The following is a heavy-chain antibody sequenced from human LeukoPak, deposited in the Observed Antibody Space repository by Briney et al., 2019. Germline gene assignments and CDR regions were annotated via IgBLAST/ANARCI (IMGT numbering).Heavy chain of an antibody. D-gene: IGHD6-6*01. Sequence: SETLSLTCTVSGYSISGGYYWGWIRQPPGKGLEWIGSIYHSRSTYYNPSIKSRVTISVDTSKNQFSLKLSSVTAADTAVYYCASSVAGYSSSSGQEDYYYYMDVWGKGTTVTVSS. V-gene: IGHV4-38-2*02. J-gene: IGHJ6*03. CDR2: IYHSRST. CDR3: ASSVAGYSSSSGQEDYYYYMDV. CDR1: GYSISGGYY.